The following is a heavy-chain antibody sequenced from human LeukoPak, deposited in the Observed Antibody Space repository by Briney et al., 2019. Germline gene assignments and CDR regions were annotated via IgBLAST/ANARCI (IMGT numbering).Heavy chain of an antibody. D-gene: IGHD6-19*01. CDR2: INPNRGGT. J-gene: IGHJ3*02. CDR3: AKVMGSGQWLVEREDFDI. CDR1: GYTFTGYY. Sequence: ASVKVSCKASGYTFTGYYIHWVRQAPGQGLEWMGWINPNRGGTNYAQKFQGRVTMTRDTSISTAYMELDRLRSDDTAVYYCAKVMGSGQWLVEREDFDIWGQGTMVTVPS. V-gene: IGHV1-2*02.